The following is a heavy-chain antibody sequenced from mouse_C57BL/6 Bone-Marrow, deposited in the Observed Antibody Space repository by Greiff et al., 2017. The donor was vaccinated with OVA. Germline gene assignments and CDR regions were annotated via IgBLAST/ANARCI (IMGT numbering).Heavy chain of an antibody. J-gene: IGHJ2*01. CDR1: GYTFTNYW. D-gene: IGHD1-1*01. Sequence: VKVVESGAELVRPGTSVKMSCKASGYTFTNYWIGWAKQRPGHGLEWIGDIYPGGGYTNYNEKFKGKATLTADKSSSTAYMQFSSLTSEDSAIYYCARTTVVAFDYWGQGTTLTVSS. CDR3: ARTTVVAFDY. V-gene: IGHV1-63*01. CDR2: IYPGGGYT.